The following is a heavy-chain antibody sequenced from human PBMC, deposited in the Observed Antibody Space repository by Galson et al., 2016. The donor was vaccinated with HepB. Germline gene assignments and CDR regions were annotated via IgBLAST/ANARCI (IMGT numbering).Heavy chain of an antibody. Sequence: SLRLSCAVSELSISSSAMSWVRQAPGKGLEWVSSISAGGGTTYYPDSVKGRCTISRDNAKNSLYLQMNSLRVEDTAVYYCARGSQPPQWQLGGYFDYWGQGTLVTVSS. CDR1: ELSISSSA. J-gene: IGHJ4*02. CDR2: ISAGGGTT. V-gene: IGHV3-23*01. D-gene: IGHD1-26*01. CDR3: ARGSQPPQWQLGGYFDY.